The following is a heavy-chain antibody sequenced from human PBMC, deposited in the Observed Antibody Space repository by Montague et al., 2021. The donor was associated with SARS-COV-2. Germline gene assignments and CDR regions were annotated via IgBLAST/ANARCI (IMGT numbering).Heavy chain of an antibody. CDR3: ARTEYNWNDWFDP. CDR1: GESISSYY. D-gene: IGHD1-20*01. Sequence: SETLSLTCSVSGESISSYYWSWIRQSPGKGLEWIGYIFHSGITYYNPSLKSRVTISVDMSKNQFSLQLNSVTAADSAVYYCARTEYNWNDWFDPWGQGTLVTVSS. V-gene: IGHV4-59*13. CDR2: IFHSGIT. J-gene: IGHJ5*02.